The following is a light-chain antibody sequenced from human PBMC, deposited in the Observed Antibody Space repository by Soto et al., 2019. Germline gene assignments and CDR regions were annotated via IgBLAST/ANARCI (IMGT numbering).Light chain of an antibody. CDR3: QQLDSYPRT. J-gene: IGKJ3*01. CDR2: GAS. V-gene: IGKV1-39*01. CDR1: QTISTY. Sequence: DIEMTQSPSSLSASVGDRVAITCRASQTISTYLNWYHQKPGTAPKLLIFGASTLQRGVPSRFSGSGSGTDFTPTIGSLQPEDFATYYCQQLDSYPRTSGPGTKVDIK.